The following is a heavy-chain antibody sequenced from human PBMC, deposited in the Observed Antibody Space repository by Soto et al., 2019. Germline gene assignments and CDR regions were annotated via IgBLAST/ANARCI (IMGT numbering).Heavy chain of an antibody. D-gene: IGHD3-10*01. CDR2: IYYSGST. V-gene: IGHV4-59*01. J-gene: IGHJ6*02. Sequence: PSETLSLTYTVSGGSISGYYGSWIRQPPGKGLEWIGDIYYSGSTNYNPSLKSRVTISVDTSKNQFSLKLSSVTAADTAVYYCGRVSGIYYYGMDVGGQGTTVTVSS. CDR1: GGSISGYY. CDR3: GRVSGIYYYGMDV.